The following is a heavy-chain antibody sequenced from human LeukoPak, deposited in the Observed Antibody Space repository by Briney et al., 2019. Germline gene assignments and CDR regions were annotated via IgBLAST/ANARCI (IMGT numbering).Heavy chain of an antibody. V-gene: IGHV4-34*01. D-gene: IGHD5-18*01. CDR1: GGSFSGYY. CDR2: INHSGST. Sequence: PSETLSLTCAVYGGSFSGYYWSWIRQPPGKGLEWIGEINHSGSTNYNPSLKSRVTISVDTSKNQFSLKLSSVTAADTAVYYCARGYSWIQLWKWWFDPWGQGTLATVSS. CDR3: ARGYSWIQLWKWWFDP. J-gene: IGHJ5*02.